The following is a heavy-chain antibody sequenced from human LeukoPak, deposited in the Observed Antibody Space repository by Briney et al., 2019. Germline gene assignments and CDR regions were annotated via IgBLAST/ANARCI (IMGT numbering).Heavy chain of an antibody. CDR1: GFSFSTNT. CDR3: AKDQDVGGYCTSTICYFGLCDS. CDR2: MSPSGGST. J-gene: IGHJ5*01. D-gene: IGHD2-2*01. V-gene: IGHV3-23*01. Sequence: GGSLRLSCAASGFSFSTNTMNWVRQAPGRGLEWVAAMSPSGGSTYYTDSVKGRFTISRDNSKNTLFLQMNSLRAEDSALYYCAKDQDVGGYCTSTICYFGLCDSWGQGALVTVSS.